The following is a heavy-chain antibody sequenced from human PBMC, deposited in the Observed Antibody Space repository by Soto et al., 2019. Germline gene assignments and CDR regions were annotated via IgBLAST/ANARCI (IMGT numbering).Heavy chain of an antibody. D-gene: IGHD1-1*01. J-gene: IGHJ5*02. CDR1: GGSFSGYY. Sequence: PSETLSLTCAVYGGSFSGYYWSWIRQPPGKGLEWIGEINHSGSTNYNPSLKSRVTISVDTSKNQFSLKLPSVTAADTAVYYCARQGRPTAGMGWFDPWGPGTLVTVSS. V-gene: IGHV4-34*01. CDR2: INHSGST. CDR3: ARQGRPTAGMGWFDP.